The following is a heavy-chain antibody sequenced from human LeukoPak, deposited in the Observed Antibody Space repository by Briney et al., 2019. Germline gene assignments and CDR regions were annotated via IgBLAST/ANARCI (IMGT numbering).Heavy chain of an antibody. Sequence: GGSLRLSCAASGFTFSSYSMNWVRQAPGKGLEWVSYISSGSSTIYYADSVKGRFTISRDNAKNSLYLQMNSLRAEDTAVYYCARALRGDDFWSGYSYWGQGTLVTVSS. CDR1: GFTFSSYS. V-gene: IGHV3-48*01. CDR2: ISSGSSTI. D-gene: IGHD3-3*01. J-gene: IGHJ4*02. CDR3: ARALRGDDFWSGYSY.